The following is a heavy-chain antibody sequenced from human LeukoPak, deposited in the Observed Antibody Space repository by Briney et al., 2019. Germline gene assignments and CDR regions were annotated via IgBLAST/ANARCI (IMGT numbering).Heavy chain of an antibody. CDR3: AKVRTAMVRDGFDI. J-gene: IGHJ3*02. D-gene: IGHD5-18*01. CDR2: ISGSGGST. Sequence: QAGGSLRLSCAASGFSFSTYTMGWVRQAPGKGLEWVSAISGSGGSTYYADSVKGRFTIPRDNSKNTLYLQMNSLRAEDTAVYYCAKVRTAMVRDGFDIWGQGTMVTVSS. CDR1: GFSFSTYT. V-gene: IGHV3-23*01.